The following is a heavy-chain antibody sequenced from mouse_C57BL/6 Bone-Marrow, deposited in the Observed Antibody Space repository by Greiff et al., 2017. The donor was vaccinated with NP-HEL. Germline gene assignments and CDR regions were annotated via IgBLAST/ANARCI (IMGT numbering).Heavy chain of an antibody. CDR1: GFTFSSYG. CDR3: ARRGLLIWFAY. D-gene: IGHD3-1*01. V-gene: IGHV5-6*01. CDR2: ISSGGSYT. J-gene: IGHJ3*01. Sequence: EVQVVESGGDLVKPGGSLKLSCAASGFTFSSYGMSWVRQTPDKRLEWVATISSGGSYTYYPDIVKGRFTISRDNAKKTLYLQMISLKSEDTAMYYCARRGLLIWFAYWGRGNLVTVSA.